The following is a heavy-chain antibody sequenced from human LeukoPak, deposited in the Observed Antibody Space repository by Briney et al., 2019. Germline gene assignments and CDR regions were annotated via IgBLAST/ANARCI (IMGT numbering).Heavy chain of an antibody. J-gene: IGHJ4*02. Sequence: GGSLRLSCAASGFTFGNYAMTWVRQAPGKGLERVSGISTGVGITYYADSVKGRFTISRDNSKNTLYLQMNSLRPDDTAVYYCTRRFDYWGQGTLVTVSS. V-gene: IGHV3-23*01. CDR3: TRRFDY. CDR1: GFTFGNYA. CDR2: ISTGVGIT.